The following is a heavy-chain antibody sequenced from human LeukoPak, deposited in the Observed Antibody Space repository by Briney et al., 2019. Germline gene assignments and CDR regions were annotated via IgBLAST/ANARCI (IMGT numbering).Heavy chain of an antibody. D-gene: IGHD2-21*02. CDR2: INPSGGRT. V-gene: IGHV1-46*01. J-gene: IGHJ4*02. CDR3: ARTYCGGDCNNRYFDY. CDR1: GYILSSYY. Sequence: ASVKVSCKASGYILSSYYMHWARPAPGQGLEWMGIINPSGGRTDYAQKFQGRVTMTRDTSTSTVYMELNSLRSEDTALYYCARTYCGGDCNNRYFDYWGQGTLVTVSS.